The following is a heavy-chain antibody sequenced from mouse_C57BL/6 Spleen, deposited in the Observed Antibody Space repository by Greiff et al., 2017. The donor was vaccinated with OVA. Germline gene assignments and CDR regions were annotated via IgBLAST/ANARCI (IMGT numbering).Heavy chain of an antibody. J-gene: IGHJ1*03. CDR2: INYDGSST. CDR3: AREGGDWYFDV. CDR1: GFTFSDYY. V-gene: IGHV5-16*01. Sequence: EVQLMESEGGLVQPGSSMKLSCTASGFTFSDYYMAWVRQVPEKGLEWVANINYDGSSTYYLDSLKSRFIISRDNAKNILYLQMSSLKSEDTATYYCAREGGDWYFDVWGTGTTVTVSS.